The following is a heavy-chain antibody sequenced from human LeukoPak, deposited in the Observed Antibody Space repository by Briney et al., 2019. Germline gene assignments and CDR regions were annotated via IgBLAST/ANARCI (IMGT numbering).Heavy chain of an antibody. CDR2: IYYTGTT. D-gene: IGHD1-26*01. V-gene: IGHV4-59*08. CDR3: ARHDNGGSYLLDY. CDR1: GGSISSFY. Sequence: PSETLSLTCTVSGGSISSFYWSCLRQPPGKGLEAIGWIYYTGTTLYNPPFKSRATFSVDTSKNQFSLKLSSVTAADTAVYYCARHDNGGSYLLDYWGQGILVTVSS. J-gene: IGHJ4*02.